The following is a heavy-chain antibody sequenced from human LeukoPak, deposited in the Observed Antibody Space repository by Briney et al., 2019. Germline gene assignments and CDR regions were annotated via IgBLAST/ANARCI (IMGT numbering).Heavy chain of an antibody. CDR2: IYYSGST. CDR1: GGSISSSTHY. Sequence: SETLSLTCTVSGGSISSSTHYWGWIRQPPGKGLEWIGSIYYSGSTYYNPSLKSRVTISVDTSKNQFSLKLSSVTAADTAVYYCARLSLGYSGYDFRGRDAFDIWGQGTMVTVSS. D-gene: IGHD5-12*01. V-gene: IGHV4-39*01. CDR3: ARLSLGYSGYDFRGRDAFDI. J-gene: IGHJ3*02.